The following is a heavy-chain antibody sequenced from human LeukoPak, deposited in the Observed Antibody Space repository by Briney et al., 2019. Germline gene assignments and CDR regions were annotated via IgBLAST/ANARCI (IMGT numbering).Heavy chain of an antibody. D-gene: IGHD4-17*01. V-gene: IGHV4-31*03. CDR3: ARDKASSYGDYGPFDP. CDR1: GGSIGSGGYY. Sequence: SSETLSLTCTVSGGSIGSGGYYWSWIRQHPGKGLEWIGYIYYSGSTYYNPSLKSRVTISVDTSKNQFSLKLSSVTAADTAVYYCARDKASSYGDYGPFDPWGQGTLVTVSS. J-gene: IGHJ5*02. CDR2: IYYSGST.